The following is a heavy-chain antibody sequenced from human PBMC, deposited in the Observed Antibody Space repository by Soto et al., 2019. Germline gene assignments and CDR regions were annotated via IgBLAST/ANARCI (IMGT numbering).Heavy chain of an antibody. CDR3: ARDRGYRDSDHYGMDV. CDR1: GASIRSDGPY. D-gene: IGHD5-12*01. V-gene: IGHV4-31*11. J-gene: IGHJ6*02. CDR2: IHFSGTP. Sequence: SETLSLTCVVSGASIRSDGPYWSWVRQFPGKGLEWIGYIHFSGTPFYSPSLKSRVSILLDTSESSFSLQLSSVTAADTAVYYCARDRGYRDSDHYGMDVWGQGITVTVSS.